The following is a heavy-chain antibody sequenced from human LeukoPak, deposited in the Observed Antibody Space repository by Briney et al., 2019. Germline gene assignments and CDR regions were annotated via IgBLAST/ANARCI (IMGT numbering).Heavy chain of an antibody. D-gene: IGHD6-13*01. CDR2: IRYDGSNK. V-gene: IGHV3-30*02. J-gene: IGHJ4*02. CDR1: GFTFSSYG. CDR3: ARGTSIAAAGGLFDY. Sequence: GGSLRLSCAASGFTFSSYGMHWVRQAPGKGLEWVAFIRYDGSNKYYADSVKGRFTISRDNSKNTLHLQMNSLRAEDTAVYYCARGTSIAAAGGLFDYWGREPWSPSPQ.